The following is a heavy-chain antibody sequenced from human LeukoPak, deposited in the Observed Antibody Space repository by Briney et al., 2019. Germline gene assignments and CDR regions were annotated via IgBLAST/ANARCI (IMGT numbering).Heavy chain of an antibody. J-gene: IGHJ4*02. Sequence: PGGSLRLSCAASGFTVSSNYMSWVRQAPGKGLEWVSVIYSGGSTYYADSVKGRFTISRDNSKNTLYLQMNSLRAEDTAVYYCARDSAYSSSSFDYWGQGTLVTVSS. CDR2: IYSGGST. V-gene: IGHV3-53*05. D-gene: IGHD6-13*01. CDR1: GFTVSSNY. CDR3: ARDSAYSSSSFDY.